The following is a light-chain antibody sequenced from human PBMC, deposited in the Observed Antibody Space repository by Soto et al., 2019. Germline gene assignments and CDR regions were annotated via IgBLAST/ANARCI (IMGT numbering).Light chain of an antibody. CDR2: SNN. CDR3: EAWDDTLNGLWV. CDR1: SSNIGSNT. V-gene: IGLV1-44*01. Sequence: QAVVTQPPSASGTPGQGVTISCSGNSSNIGSNTVNWYQQLPGTAPKLLIYSNNQRPSGVPDRFSGSKSGTSASLAISGLQSEDEADYYCEAWDDTLNGLWVFGGGTKLTVL. J-gene: IGLJ3*02.